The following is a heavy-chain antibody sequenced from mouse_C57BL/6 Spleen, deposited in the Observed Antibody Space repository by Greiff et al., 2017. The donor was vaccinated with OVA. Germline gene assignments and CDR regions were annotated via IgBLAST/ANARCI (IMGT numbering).Heavy chain of an antibody. D-gene: IGHD3-2*02. CDR2: IDPSDSYT. Sequence: QVQLQQPGAELVKPGASVKLSCKASGYTFTSYWMQWVKQRPGQGLEWIGEIDPSDSYTNYNQKFKGKATLTVDTSSSKAYMQLSSLTSEDSAVYYCASTSSGPAWFAYWGQGTLVTVSA. CDR1: GYTFTSYW. CDR3: ASTSSGPAWFAY. J-gene: IGHJ3*01. V-gene: IGHV1-50*01.